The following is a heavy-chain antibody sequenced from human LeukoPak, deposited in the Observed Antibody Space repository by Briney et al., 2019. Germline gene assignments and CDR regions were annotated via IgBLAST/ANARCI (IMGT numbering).Heavy chain of an antibody. Sequence: SGTLSLTCTVSGCPVSSGSYYWGWVRQSPEKGLECIGTIYYAGDTYYNPSLESRLTISVDTSKNQFSLKLRSVTAADTAVYYCATWDSGRYSQIDNWGQGTLVTVSS. CDR3: ATWDSGRYSQIDN. CDR1: GCPVSSGSYY. CDR2: IYYAGDT. D-gene: IGHD1-26*01. V-gene: IGHV4-39*01. J-gene: IGHJ4*02.